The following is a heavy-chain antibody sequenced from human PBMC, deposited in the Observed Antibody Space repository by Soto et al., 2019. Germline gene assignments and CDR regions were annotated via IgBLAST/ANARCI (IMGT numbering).Heavy chain of an antibody. Sequence: GGSLRLSCAASGFTVSSNYMSWVRQAPGKGLEWVSVIYSGGSTYYADSVKGRFTISRDNSKNTLYLQMNSLRAEDTAVYYCARVKPAAYYGMDVWGQGTTVTVS. D-gene: IGHD2-2*01. J-gene: IGHJ6*02. V-gene: IGHV3-53*01. CDR1: GFTVSSNY. CDR3: ARVKPAAYYGMDV. CDR2: IYSGGST.